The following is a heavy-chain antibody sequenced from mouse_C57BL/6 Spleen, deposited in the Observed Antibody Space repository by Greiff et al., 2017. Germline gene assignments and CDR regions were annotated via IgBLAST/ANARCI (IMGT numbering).Heavy chain of an antibody. CDR1: GFTFSDYY. V-gene: IGHV5-12*01. CDR2: ISNGGGST. J-gene: IGHJ1*03. CDR3: ARHEDYSYWYFEV. Sequence: EVQVVESGGGLVQPGGSLKLSCAASGFTFSDYYMYWVRQTPEKRLEWVAYISNGGGSTYYPDTVKGRFTISRDNAKNTLYLQMSRLKSEDTAMYYCARHEDYSYWYFEVWGTGTTVTVSS. D-gene: IGHD1-1*01.